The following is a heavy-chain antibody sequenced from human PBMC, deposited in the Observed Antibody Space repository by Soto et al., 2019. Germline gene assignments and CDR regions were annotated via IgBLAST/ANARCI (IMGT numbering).Heavy chain of an antibody. CDR3: ARGCYDSSGYYYDLYYFAY. J-gene: IGHJ4*02. Sequence: ASVKVSCKASGYTFTSYDINWVRQATGQGLEWMGWMNPNSGNTGYAQKVQGRVTMTTDTSTSTAYMELRSLRSDDTAVYYCARGCYDSSGYYYDLYYFAYWGQGTLVTVSS. CDR2: MNPNSGNT. V-gene: IGHV1-8*01. D-gene: IGHD3-22*01. CDR1: GYTFTSYD.